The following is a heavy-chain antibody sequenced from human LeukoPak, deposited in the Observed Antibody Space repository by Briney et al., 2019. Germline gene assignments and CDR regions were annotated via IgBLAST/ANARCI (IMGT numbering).Heavy chain of an antibody. D-gene: IGHD2-2*02. J-gene: IGHJ4*02. V-gene: IGHV4-4*02. CDR3: ARCTSTSCYNFDY. Sequence: SETLSLTCAVSGGSINTRNWWSWIRQPPGKGLEWIGEIYPSGTTNYNPSLKSRVSISIDTSKNQFSLKLNSVTAADTAVYYCARCTSTSCYNFDYWGQGSLVTVSS. CDR2: IYPSGTT. CDR1: GGSINTRNW.